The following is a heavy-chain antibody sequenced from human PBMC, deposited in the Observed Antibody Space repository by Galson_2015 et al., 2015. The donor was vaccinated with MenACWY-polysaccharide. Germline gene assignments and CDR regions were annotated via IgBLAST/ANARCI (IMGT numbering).Heavy chain of an antibody. CDR1: GYAFTNFA. V-gene: IGHV1-3*01. J-gene: IGHJ4*02. Sequence: SVKVSCKASGYAFTNFATHWVRQAPGQGLEWMGRINAGNGDTKYSQKFQGRVTLIVDTSATTAYMQLSSLRPEDTALYYCARGYVRGSHRPDYWGQGTLVTVSS. D-gene: IGHD3-16*02. CDR3: ARGYVRGSHRPDY. CDR2: INAGNGDT.